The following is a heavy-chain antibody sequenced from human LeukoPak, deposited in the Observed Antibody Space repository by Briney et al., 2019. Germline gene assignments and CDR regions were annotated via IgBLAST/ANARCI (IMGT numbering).Heavy chain of an antibody. CDR1: GFTLGEYP. Sequence: PGGSLRPSCTASGFTLGEYPMSWVRPAPGEGLEWEGLIRRKANHGIKEYAASVKGRFTISRDDSKSSAYLQMNSLKTEDTAVYYCTRDALRYFDWSFSYYYYGMNVWGKGTTVTVSS. J-gene: IGHJ6*04. V-gene: IGHV3-49*02. CDR3: TRDALRYFDWSFSYYYYGMNV. CDR2: IRRKANHGIK. D-gene: IGHD3-9*01.